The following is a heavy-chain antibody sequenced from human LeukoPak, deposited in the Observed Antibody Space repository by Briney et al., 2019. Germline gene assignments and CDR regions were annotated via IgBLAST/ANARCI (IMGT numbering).Heavy chain of an antibody. V-gene: IGHV4-59*12. Sequence: SETLSLTCTVAAGSISNYHWSWIRQPPGKGLEWIGCIFYSGSTYYNPSLKSRVTISVDTSKNQFSLRLSSVTAADTAVYYCAREGGPYRPLDYSGQGTLVTVSS. CDR1: AGSISNYH. CDR3: AREGGPYRPLDY. CDR2: IFYSGST. J-gene: IGHJ4*02.